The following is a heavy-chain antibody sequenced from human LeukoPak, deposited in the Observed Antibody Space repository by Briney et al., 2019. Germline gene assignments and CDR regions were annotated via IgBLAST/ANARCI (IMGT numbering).Heavy chain of an antibody. CDR2: IYYSGNT. V-gene: IGHV4-59*01. J-gene: IGHJ4*02. CDR1: GGSISSYY. CDR3: AREMGSGSEFDY. D-gene: IGHD6-19*01. Sequence: PSETLSLTCTVSGGSISSYYWNWIRQPPGKGLEWIGYIYYSGNTNYNPSLKSRVTISLDTSKNQFSLKLSSVTAAETAVYYCAREMGSGSEFDYWGQGTLVTVSS.